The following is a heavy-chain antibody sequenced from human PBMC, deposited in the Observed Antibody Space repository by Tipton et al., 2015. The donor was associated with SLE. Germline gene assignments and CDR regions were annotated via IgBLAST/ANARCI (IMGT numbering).Heavy chain of an antibody. CDR2: MYFSGST. D-gene: IGHD5-24*01. CDR1: GGSISSYY. V-gene: IGHV4-59*12. Sequence: TLSLTCTVSGGSISSYYWSWIRQPPGKGLEWIGNMYFSGSTYYRPSLKRRVTISVETSKNQLSLNLNPVTAADTAVYYCASRILRDGLVRWGQGTLVTVSS. J-gene: IGHJ4*02. CDR3: ASRILRDGLVR.